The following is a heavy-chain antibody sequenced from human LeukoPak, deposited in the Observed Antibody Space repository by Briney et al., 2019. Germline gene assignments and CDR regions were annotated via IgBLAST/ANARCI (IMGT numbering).Heavy chain of an antibody. CDR2: VKQDGSEK. D-gene: IGHD3-9*01. CDR1: GFTFSRYW. J-gene: IGHJ4*02. CDR3: ARDSTEDYDILTGSDY. V-gene: IGHV3-7*01. Sequence: PGGSLRLSCAASGFTFSRYWMSWVRQAPGKGLEWVANVKQDGSEKYYVDSVKGRFTISRDNAKNSLYLQMNSLRAEDTAVYYCARDSTEDYDILTGSDYWGQGTLVTVSS.